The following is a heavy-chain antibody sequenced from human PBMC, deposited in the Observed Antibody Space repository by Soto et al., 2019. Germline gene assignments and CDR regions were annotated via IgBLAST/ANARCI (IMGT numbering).Heavy chain of an antibody. CDR2: IRSKAYGGTT. V-gene: IGHV3-49*03. CDR3: TREGREGVVVVAATHSDY. Sequence: EVQLVESGGGLVQPGRSLRLSCTASGFTFGDYAMSWFRQAPGKGLEWVGFIRSKAYGGTTEYAASVKGRFTISRDDSKSIAYLQMNSLKTEDTAVYYCTREGREGVVVVAATHSDYWGQGTLVTVSS. CDR1: GFTFGDYA. J-gene: IGHJ4*02. D-gene: IGHD2-15*01.